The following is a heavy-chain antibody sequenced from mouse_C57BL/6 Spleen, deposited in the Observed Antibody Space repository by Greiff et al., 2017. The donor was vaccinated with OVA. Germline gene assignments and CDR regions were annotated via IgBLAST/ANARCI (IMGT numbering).Heavy chain of an antibody. CDR2: INPNNGGT. CDR1: GYTFTDYN. CDR3: ARPYDYDGPYYYAMDY. D-gene: IGHD2-4*01. Sequence: VQLQQSGPELVKPGASVKMSCKASGYTFTDYNMHWVKQSHGKSLEWIGYINPNNGGTSYKQKFKGKATLTVNKSSSTAYMELRSLTSEDSAVYYCARPYDYDGPYYYAMDYWGQGTSVTVSS. J-gene: IGHJ4*01. V-gene: IGHV1-22*01.